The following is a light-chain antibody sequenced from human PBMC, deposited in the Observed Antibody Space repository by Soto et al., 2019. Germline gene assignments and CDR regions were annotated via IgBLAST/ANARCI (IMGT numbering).Light chain of an antibody. J-gene: IGLJ2*01. CDR1: SSNIGSDYD. CDR2: GNS. V-gene: IGLV1-40*01. CDR3: QSYDSSFSGSVV. Sequence: QSVLTQSPSVSGAPGQRVTISCTGSSSNIGSDYDVHWYQQLPGTAPKLLIYGNSNRPSGVPDRFSGSKSGTSASRAITGLQAEDEADYFCQSYDSSFSGSVVFGGGTKLTVL.